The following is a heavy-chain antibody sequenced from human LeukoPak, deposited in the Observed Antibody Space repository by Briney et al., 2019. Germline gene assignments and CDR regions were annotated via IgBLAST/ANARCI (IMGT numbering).Heavy chain of an antibody. CDR2: SGSSSNTI. Sequence: PGGALRLSCAASGFTFSSNSMNWVRQAPGKGLEWVSYSGSSSNTIYYADSVKGRFTISRDNAKNSLYLQMNSLRDEDTAVYYCARGDAFHIWGQGTMVTVSS. V-gene: IGHV3-48*02. CDR3: ARGDAFHI. CDR1: GFTFSSNS. J-gene: IGHJ3*02.